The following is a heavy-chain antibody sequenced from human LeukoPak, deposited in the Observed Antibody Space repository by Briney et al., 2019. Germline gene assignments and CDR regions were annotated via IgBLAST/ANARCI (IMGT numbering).Heavy chain of an antibody. D-gene: IGHD5-24*01. CDR3: ARETEDGYLDY. CDR1: GGAFSGYY. Sequence: PFETLSPPPAVYGGAFSGYYWSWVRQPPRKGLGWIGEINHSGSTNYNPFLKSRVTISVDTSKNQFSLKLSSVTAADTAVYYCARETEDGYLDYWGQGTLVTVSS. CDR2: INHSGST. J-gene: IGHJ4*02. V-gene: IGHV4-34*01.